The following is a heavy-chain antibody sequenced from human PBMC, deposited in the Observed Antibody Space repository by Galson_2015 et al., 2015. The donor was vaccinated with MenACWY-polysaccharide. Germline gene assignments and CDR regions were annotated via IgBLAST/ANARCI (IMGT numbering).Heavy chain of an antibody. V-gene: IGHV3-53*01. CDR2: IYSSGNT. CDR3: ARDRWYTTGWDQGLYYYGMDV. J-gene: IGHJ6*02. Sequence: SLRLSCAASGFTVSSNYMTWVRQAPGKGLEWVSVIYSSGNTYYLDSVKRRFTISRDNSKNTLYLQMNSLRAEDTAVYYCARDRWYTTGWDQGLYYYGMDVWGQGTTVTVSS. CDR1: GFTVSSNY. D-gene: IGHD6-19*01.